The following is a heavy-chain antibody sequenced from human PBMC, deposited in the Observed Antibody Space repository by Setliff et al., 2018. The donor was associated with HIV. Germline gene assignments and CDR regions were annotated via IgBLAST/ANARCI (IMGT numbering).Heavy chain of an antibody. J-gene: IGHJ4*02. CDR2: IFYSGIT. D-gene: IGHD2-21*02. Sequence: SETLSLTCTVSGGSFTSRSYYWGWIRQPPGKGLEWIGSIFYSGITYYNPSLKSRVTISVDTSKNQFSLNLTSVTAADTAVYYCARVLARTSLVTDYWGQGTLVTVSS. V-gene: IGHV4-39*01. CDR1: GGSFTSRSYY. CDR3: ARVLARTSLVTDY.